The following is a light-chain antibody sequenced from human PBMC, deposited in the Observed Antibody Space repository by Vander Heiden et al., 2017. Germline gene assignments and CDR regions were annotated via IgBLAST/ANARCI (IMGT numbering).Light chain of an antibody. V-gene: IGKV1-8*01. CDR1: QVISSY. CDR3: QQYYSYPLLT. Sequence: AIRITQSPSSLSASTGDRVTITCRASQVISSYLAWYQQKPGKAPKLLIYAASTLQSGVPSRFSGSGSGTDFTLTISCLQSEDFATYYCQQYYSYPLLTFGGGTKVEIK. J-gene: IGKJ4*01. CDR2: AAS.